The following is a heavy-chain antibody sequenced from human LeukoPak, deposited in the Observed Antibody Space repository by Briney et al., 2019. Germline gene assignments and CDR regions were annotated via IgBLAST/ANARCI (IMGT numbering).Heavy chain of an antibody. V-gene: IGHV4-39*05. Sequence: NASQTPPLACIVSGRSISRLTYYWGWIRHPPGKGLEWIASIYYSGATYYSSSLKSRVTISVNRSNNQFSLRLSSVTAADTAVYFCAGYSSGWSSGGGYWGQGTLVTVSS. D-gene: IGHD6-19*01. J-gene: IGHJ4*02. CDR1: GRSISRLTYY. CDR3: AGYSSGWSSGGGY. CDR2: IYYSGAT.